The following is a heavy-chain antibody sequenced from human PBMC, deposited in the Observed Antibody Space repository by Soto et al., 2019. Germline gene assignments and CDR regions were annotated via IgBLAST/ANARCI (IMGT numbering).Heavy chain of an antibody. V-gene: IGHV4-59*01. CDR1: GGSISSYY. Sequence: SETLSLTCTVSGGSISSYYWSWIRQPPGKGLEWIGYIYYSGSTNYNPSLKSRVTISVDTSKNQFSLKLSSVTAADTAVYYCARGIYQDYYYYGMDVWGQGTTVTVSS. D-gene: IGHD2-2*01. CDR3: ARGIYQDYYYYGMDV. J-gene: IGHJ6*02. CDR2: IYYSGST.